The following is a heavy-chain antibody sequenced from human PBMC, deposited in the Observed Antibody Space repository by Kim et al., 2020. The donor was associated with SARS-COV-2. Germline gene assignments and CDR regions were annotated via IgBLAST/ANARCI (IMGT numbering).Heavy chain of an antibody. Sequence: YADSVKGRLTISRDNSKNTLYLQMNSLRAEDTAVYYCAKVGKLVGYYFDYWGQGTLVTVSS. CDR3: AKVGKLVGYYFDY. V-gene: IGHV3-23*01. D-gene: IGHD2-8*02. J-gene: IGHJ4*02.